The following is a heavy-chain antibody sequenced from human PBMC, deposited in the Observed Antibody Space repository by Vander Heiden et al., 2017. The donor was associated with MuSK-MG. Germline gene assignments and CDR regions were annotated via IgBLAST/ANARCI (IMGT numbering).Heavy chain of an antibody. J-gene: IGHJ4*02. Sequence: QVQLQESRPGLVKPSEPLSLHCTVSGGPISGHYWSWIRQPPGKGLEWIGYIYYSGSTNYDPALKSRVTISVDASNNQFSLKLSSVTAADTAVYFCARVSPGGGFQFDYWGQGILVTVSS. CDR1: GGPISGHY. CDR3: ARVSPGGGFQFDY. D-gene: IGHD3-16*01. CDR2: IYYSGST. V-gene: IGHV4-59*11.